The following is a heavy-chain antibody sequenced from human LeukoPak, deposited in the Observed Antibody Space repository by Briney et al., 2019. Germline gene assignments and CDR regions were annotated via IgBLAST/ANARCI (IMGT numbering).Heavy chain of an antibody. CDR2: ISSDGSNI. V-gene: IGHV3-74*01. CDR1: GFTFSRYW. D-gene: IGHD4-11*01. Sequence: GGSLRLSCAASGFTFSRYWMHWVRQVPGKGLVWVSRISSDGSNIIYADSVKGRFTISRDNAKSTLYLEMNSLRAEDTAVYFCSRDQTTAGPSTVYCWGQGTLVTVSP. J-gene: IGHJ4*02. CDR3: SRDQTTAGPSTVYC.